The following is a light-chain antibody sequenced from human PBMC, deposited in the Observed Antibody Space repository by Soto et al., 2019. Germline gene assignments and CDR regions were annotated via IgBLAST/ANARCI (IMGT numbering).Light chain of an antibody. CDR1: QGISTN. J-gene: IGKJ4*01. CDR2: DAS. CDR3: QQYFSYPLT. Sequence: AIHMTQSPSSFSASTGDTITITCRASQGISTNLAWYQQKPGKAPKVLIFDASTLQSGVPSRFSGSGSGTDFTLTLSCLQSEDFASYYCQQYFSYPLTFGGGTNVEIK. V-gene: IGKV1-8*01.